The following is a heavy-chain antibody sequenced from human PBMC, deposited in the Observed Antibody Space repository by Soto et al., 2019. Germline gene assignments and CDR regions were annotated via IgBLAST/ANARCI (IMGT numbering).Heavy chain of an antibody. CDR1: GFSFSSYA. Sequence: EVQVLESGGGLVQPGGSLRLSCAASGFSFSSYAMNWVRQAPGKGLEWVSTISGSGGSTYYADSVKGRFTISRDNSKNTLSLQMNSLRAEDTAVYFCTKDYTYYYDSSGYHPSHYFDYWGPGTLVTVSS. V-gene: IGHV3-23*01. D-gene: IGHD3-22*01. CDR2: ISGSGGST. J-gene: IGHJ4*02. CDR3: TKDYTYYYDSSGYHPSHYFDY.